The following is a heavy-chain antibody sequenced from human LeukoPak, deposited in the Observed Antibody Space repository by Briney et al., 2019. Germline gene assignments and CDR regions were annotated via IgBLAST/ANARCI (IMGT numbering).Heavy chain of an antibody. D-gene: IGHD2-2*01. CDR1: GGSFSGYY. CDR2: INHSGST. J-gene: IGHJ5*02. CDR3: ARRYCSSTSCHRRWFDP. Sequence: SETLSLTCAVYGGSFSGYYWSWIRQPPGKGLEWIGEINHSGSTNYNPSLKSRVTISVDTSKNQFSLKLNSVTAADTAVYYCARRYCSSTSCHRRWFDPWGQGTLVTVSS. V-gene: IGHV4-34*01.